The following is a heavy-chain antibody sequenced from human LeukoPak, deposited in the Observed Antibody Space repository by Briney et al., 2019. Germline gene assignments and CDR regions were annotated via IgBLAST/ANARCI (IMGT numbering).Heavy chain of an antibody. J-gene: IGHJ4*02. D-gene: IGHD2-21*02. Sequence: GGSLRLSCATSGFTFTCCGMHWVRQAPGKGLEWVAVIWYDGSNKYYADSVKGRFTISRDNSKNTLYLQMNSLRAEDTAVYYCARDLTLLAYCGGDCYSPGDYWGQGTLVTVSS. V-gene: IGHV3-33*08. CDR3: ARDLTLLAYCGGDCYSPGDY. CDR2: IWYDGSNK. CDR1: GFTFTCCG.